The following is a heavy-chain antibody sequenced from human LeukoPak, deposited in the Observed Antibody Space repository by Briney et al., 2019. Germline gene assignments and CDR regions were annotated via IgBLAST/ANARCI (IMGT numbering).Heavy chain of an antibody. D-gene: IGHD3-22*01. Sequence: PGGSLRLSCAASGFTVSYNYINWVRQAPGKGLEWVSVIYYSGTTYYADSVKGRFTISKDNSKNTVYLEMNSLRAEDTAVYYCARSYSSESSGWHRPVDCWGQGTLVTVS. CDR1: GFTVSYNY. CDR3: ARSYSSESSGWHRPVDC. J-gene: IGHJ4*02. CDR2: IYYSGTT. V-gene: IGHV3-53*01.